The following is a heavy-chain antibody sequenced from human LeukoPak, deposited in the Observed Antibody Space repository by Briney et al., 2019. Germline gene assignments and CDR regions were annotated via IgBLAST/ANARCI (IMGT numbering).Heavy chain of an antibody. CDR3: ERGARRGYSYGYYYYYMDV. Sequence: PGGSLRLSCAASGFTFSSYGMHWVRQAPGKGLEWVAFIRYDGSNKYYADSVKGRFTISRDNSKNTLYLQMNSLRAEDTAVYYCERGARRGYSYGYYYYYMDVGGKGTTATVSS. D-gene: IGHD5-18*01. CDR2: IRYDGSNK. V-gene: IGHV3-30*02. CDR1: GFTFSSYG. J-gene: IGHJ6*03.